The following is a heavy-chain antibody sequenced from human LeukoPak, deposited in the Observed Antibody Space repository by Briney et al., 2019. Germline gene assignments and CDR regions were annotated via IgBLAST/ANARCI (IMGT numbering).Heavy chain of an antibody. CDR1: GGSISSYF. Sequence: SETLSLTCIVSGGSISSYFWNWVRQPPGKGLEWIGYISYSGSTNYNPSLQSRVTISVDTSKNQFSLKLSSVTAADTAVYYCARGRAFGRWGQGTLVTVSS. CDR2: ISYSGST. J-gene: IGHJ5*02. V-gene: IGHV4-59*12. CDR3: ARGRAFGR.